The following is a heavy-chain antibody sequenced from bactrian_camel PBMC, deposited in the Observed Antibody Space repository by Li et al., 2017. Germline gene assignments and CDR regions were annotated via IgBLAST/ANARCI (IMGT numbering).Heavy chain of an antibody. CDR2: IDGADGGGGNT. D-gene: IGHD3*01. J-gene: IGHJ4*01. Sequence: VQLVESGGGLVQPGGLLTLSRAASGFTFDDYSMSWVRQVPGKGLEWISAIDGADGGGGNTYYAEFVKGRFSISRDDAKSALYLQLNSLTTEDTAMYYCAKLGVGYGGQGTQVTVS. V-gene: IGHV3-1*01. CDR1: GFTFDDYS.